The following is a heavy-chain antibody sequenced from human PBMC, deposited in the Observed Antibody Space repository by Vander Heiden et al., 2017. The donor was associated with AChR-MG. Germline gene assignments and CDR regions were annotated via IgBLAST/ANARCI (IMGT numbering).Heavy chain of an antibody. V-gene: IGHV3-53*02. CDR3: ARDAGGGDARWFDP. CDR1: GFTVSSNY. CDR2: IYSGGST. D-gene: IGHD3-16*01. Sequence: EVQLVETGGGLIQPGGSLRLSCAAPGFTVSSNYMSWVRQAPGKGLEWVSVIYSGGSTYYADSVKGRFTISRDNSKNTLYLQMNSRRAEDTAVYYCARDAGGGDARWFDPWGQGTLVTVSS. J-gene: IGHJ5*02.